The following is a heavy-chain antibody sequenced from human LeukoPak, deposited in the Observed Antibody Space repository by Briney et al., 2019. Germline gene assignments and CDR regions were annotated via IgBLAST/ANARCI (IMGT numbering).Heavy chain of an antibody. D-gene: IGHD3-22*01. V-gene: IGHV3-23*01. CDR1: GFTFSSYA. CDR3: GIRDTSDYYVF. Sequence: PGGSLRLSCAASGFTFSSYAMSWVRQAPGKGLEWVSATGSNGVTYYADSVKGRFTISRDNSKNALYLQMNGLRADDTAVYYCGIRDTSDYYVFWGQGNLVTVSS. J-gene: IGHJ4*02. CDR2: TGSNGVT.